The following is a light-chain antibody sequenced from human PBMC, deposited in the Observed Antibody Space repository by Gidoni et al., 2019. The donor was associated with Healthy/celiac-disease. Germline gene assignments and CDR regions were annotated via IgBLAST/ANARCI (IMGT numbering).Light chain of an antibody. CDR3: QSYDSSLSGWGV. V-gene: IGLV1-40*01. CDR1: SSNIGAGYD. J-gene: IGLJ1*01. CDR2: GNS. Sequence: QSVLTQQPSVSGAPGQRVPISCTGSSSNIGAGYDVHWYQQLPGTAPKLLIYGNSNRPSGVPDRFSGSKSGTSASLAITGLQAEDEADYYCQSYDSSLSGWGVFGTGTKVTVL.